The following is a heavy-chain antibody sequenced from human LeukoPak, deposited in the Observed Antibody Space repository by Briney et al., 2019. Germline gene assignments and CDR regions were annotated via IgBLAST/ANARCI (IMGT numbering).Heavy chain of an antibody. CDR1: GFTFSSYG. CDR2: ISYDGSNK. Sequence: GGSLRLSCAASGFTFSSYGMHWVRQAPGKGLEWVGVISYDGSNKYFADSVKGRFTISRDNSKNTVYLQMNSLRAEDTAVYYCAKGNYYGPFDYWGQGTLVTVSS. CDR3: AKGNYYGPFDY. V-gene: IGHV3-30*18. D-gene: IGHD3-10*01. J-gene: IGHJ4*02.